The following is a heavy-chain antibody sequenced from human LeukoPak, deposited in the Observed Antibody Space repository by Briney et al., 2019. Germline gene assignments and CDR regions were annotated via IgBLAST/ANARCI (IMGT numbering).Heavy chain of an antibody. CDR1: GFTVSSNY. J-gene: IGHJ4*02. Sequence: GGSLRLSCAASGFTVSSNYMSWVRQAPGRGLEWVSVIYSGGSTYYADSVKGRFTISRDNSKNTLYLQMNSLRAEDTAVYYCARSSRLGVFDYWGQGTLVTVSS. D-gene: IGHD3-10*01. CDR2: IYSGGST. CDR3: ARSSRLGVFDY. V-gene: IGHV3-53*01.